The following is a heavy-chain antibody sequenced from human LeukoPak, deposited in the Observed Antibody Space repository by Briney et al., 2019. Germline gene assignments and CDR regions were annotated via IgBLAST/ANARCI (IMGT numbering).Heavy chain of an antibody. V-gene: IGHV4-59*01. CDR1: GGSIGTYY. Sequence: PSETLSLTCTVSGGSIGTYYWSWIRQPPGKGLEWVGYVYYSGSTHYHPSLKSRVTISVDTSKNQFSLTLSSVTAADTAVYYCARNGYCSGSYRYGYYYYMDVWGTGTTVSVSS. D-gene: IGHD2-15*01. J-gene: IGHJ6*03. CDR2: VYYSGST. CDR3: ARNGYCSGSYRYGYYYYMDV.